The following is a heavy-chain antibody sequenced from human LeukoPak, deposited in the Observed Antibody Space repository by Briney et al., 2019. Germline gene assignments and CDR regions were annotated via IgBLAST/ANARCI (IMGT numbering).Heavy chain of an antibody. CDR2: IYSGGAT. V-gene: IGHV3-53*01. J-gene: IGHJ4*02. Sequence: GGFLRLSCAASGFTVSGDYMNWVRQAPGKGLEWVSSIYSGGATYYADSVKGRFSISRDNSRNTVHLQMNSLRAEDTAVYYCARARYNWKGPYYFDSWGQGTLVTVSP. D-gene: IGHD1-1*01. CDR1: GFTVSGDY. CDR3: ARARYNWKGPYYFDS.